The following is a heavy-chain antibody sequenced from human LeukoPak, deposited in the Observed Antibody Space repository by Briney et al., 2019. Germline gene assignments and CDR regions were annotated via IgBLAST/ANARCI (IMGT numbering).Heavy chain of an antibody. J-gene: IGHJ4*02. CDR3: ARHRGGGYVLYYFDY. CDR1: GGSVSSSSYY. CDR2: IYYSGST. D-gene: IGHD5-12*01. V-gene: IGHV4-39*01. Sequence: KPSETLSLTCTVSGGSVSSSSYYWGWIRQPPGKGLEWIGSIYYSGSTYYNPSLKSRVTISVDTSKNQFSLKLSSVTAADTAVYYCARHRGGGYVLYYFDYWGQGTLVTVSS.